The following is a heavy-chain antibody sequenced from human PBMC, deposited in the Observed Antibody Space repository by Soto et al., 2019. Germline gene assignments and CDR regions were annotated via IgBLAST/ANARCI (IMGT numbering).Heavy chain of an antibody. CDR2: IKSKTDGGTT. CDR3: TTDIDGDVDIVATMRDYYYYYYGMDV. CDR1: GFTFSNAW. V-gene: IGHV3-15*07. J-gene: IGHJ6*02. Sequence: GGSLRLSCAASGFTFSNAWMNWVRQAPGKGLEWVGRIKSKTDGGTTDYAAPVKGRFTISRDDSKNTLYLQMNSLKTEDTAVYYCTTDIDGDVDIVATMRDYYYYYYGMDVWGQGTTVTVSS. D-gene: IGHD5-12*01.